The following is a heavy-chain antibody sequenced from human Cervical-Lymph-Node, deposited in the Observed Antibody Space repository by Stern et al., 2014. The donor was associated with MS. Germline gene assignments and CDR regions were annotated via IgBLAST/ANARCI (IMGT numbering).Heavy chain of an antibody. CDR1: GFTFGDCA. D-gene: IGHD3-16*02. Sequence: VQLVASGGGSVQPGRSLRLSCAASGFTFGDCAMHWVRQAPGKGLEWVSGISWNSNNIGYADSVRGRFTISRDNAKNSLYLQMNGLRPEDTALYYCAKDISERHYYFDSWGEGTLVTVSS. J-gene: IGHJ4*02. CDR3: AKDISERHYYFDS. CDR2: ISWNSNNI. V-gene: IGHV3-9*01.